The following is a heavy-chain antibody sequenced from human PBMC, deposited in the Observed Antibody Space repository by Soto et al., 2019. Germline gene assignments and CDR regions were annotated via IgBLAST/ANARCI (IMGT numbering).Heavy chain of an antibody. CDR1: EFTVTNNE. V-gene: IGHV3-53*01. CDR2: LYSGGNT. J-gene: IGHJ4*02. Sequence: PGGSLRLSCAASEFTVTNNEMSWVRQAPGKGLEWVSILYSGGNTYYADSVEGRFTISRDGSKNTLYLHMNSLRAEDTAVYYCAKDYTAMEQFDYWGQGTLVTVS. D-gene: IGHD5-18*01. CDR3: AKDYTAMEQFDY.